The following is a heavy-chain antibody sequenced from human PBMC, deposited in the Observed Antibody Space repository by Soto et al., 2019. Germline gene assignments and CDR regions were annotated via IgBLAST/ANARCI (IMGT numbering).Heavy chain of an antibody. J-gene: IGHJ4*02. V-gene: IGHV3-11*01. Sequence: QVQLVESGGDLVKPGGSLRLSCAASGFTFSDYYMSWIRQAPGKGLEWVSYISSSGTTIYYADSMKGRFTISRDNAKNSRYLQMTSLRADDTAVYYCARPGGSGGHDPFDYWGRGTLVTVSS. CDR1: GFTFSDYY. CDR2: ISSSGTTI. D-gene: IGHD2-8*02. CDR3: ARPGGSGGHDPFDY.